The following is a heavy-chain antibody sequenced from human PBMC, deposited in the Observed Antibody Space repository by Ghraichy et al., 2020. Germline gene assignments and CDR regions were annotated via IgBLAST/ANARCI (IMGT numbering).Heavy chain of an antibody. V-gene: IGHV4-61*01. J-gene: IGHJ6*02. CDR3: ARTNPGLTTALAYYYGMDI. Sequence: SETLSLTCTVSGGSVTNGTYYWSWIRQPPGKGLEWIGYIYHSGTTNYNSSLTSRVTISVDTSKNQFSLRLTSVTAADTAVYYCARTNPGLTTALAYYYGMDIWGQGTTVTV. D-gene: IGHD4-11*01. CDR2: IYHSGTT. CDR1: GGSVTNGTYY.